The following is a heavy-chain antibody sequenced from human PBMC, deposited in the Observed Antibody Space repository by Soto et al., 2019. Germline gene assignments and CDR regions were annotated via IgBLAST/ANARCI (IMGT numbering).Heavy chain of an antibody. D-gene: IGHD2-15*01. J-gene: IGHJ6*02. CDR2: IDYSGST. Sequence: SETLSLTCTVSGGSISSGNYYWGWIRQPPGKGLEWFGSIDYSGSTYYNPSLKSRVTISVDTSKNQFSLKLSSVTAADTAVYYCARPGYCSDGSCYRTSHYYFYYGMDVWGQGTTVT. CDR3: ARPGYCSDGSCYRTSHYYFYYGMDV. CDR1: GGSISSGNYY. V-gene: IGHV4-39*01.